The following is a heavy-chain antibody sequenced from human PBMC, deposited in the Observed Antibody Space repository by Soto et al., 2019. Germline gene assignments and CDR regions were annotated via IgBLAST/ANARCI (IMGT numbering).Heavy chain of an antibody. Sequence: PSQTLSLTCAISGDSVSSNSAAWNWIRQSPSRGLEWLGRTYYRSKWYNDYAVSVKSRITINQDTSKNQFSLQLNSVTPEDTAVYYCARTKIVVPAAIPTGMDVWGQGTTVTVSS. J-gene: IGHJ6*02. D-gene: IGHD2-2*01. V-gene: IGHV6-1*01. CDR1: GDSVSSNSAA. CDR2: TYYRSKWYN. CDR3: ARTKIVVPAAIPTGMDV.